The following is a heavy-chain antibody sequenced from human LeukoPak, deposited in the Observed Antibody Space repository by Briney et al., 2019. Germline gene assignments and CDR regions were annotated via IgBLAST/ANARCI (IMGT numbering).Heavy chain of an antibody. CDR1: GYSISSGYY. CDR3: ASRYLYFDL. V-gene: IGHV4-38-2*02. Sequence: SETLSLTCTVSGYSISSGYYWGWIRQPPGKGLEWIGSIYHSGSTYYNPSLKSRVTISVDTSKNQFSLKLSSVTAADTAVYYCASRYLYFDLWGQGTLVTVSS. J-gene: IGHJ5*02. CDR2: IYHSGST. D-gene: IGHD2-2*02.